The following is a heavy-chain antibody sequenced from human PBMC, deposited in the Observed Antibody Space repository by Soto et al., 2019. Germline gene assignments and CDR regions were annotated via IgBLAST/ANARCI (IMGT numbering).Heavy chain of an antibody. CDR2: FIPVYRTL. V-gene: IGHV1-69*13. CDR1: GGSFGKSA. D-gene: IGHD3-3*01. Sequence: GASVKVSCKASGGSFGKSAINWVRQTPGQGLEWLGGFIPVYRTLNYAQKFQGRVTITADESTGTAYMTLSSLASDDTAVYYWGTGVIWIGYFTVDSWGQGTRVTVSS. J-gene: IGHJ4*02. CDR3: GTGVIWIGYFTVDS.